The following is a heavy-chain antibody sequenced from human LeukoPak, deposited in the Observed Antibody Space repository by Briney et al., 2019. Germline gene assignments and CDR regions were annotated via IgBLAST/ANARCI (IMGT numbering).Heavy chain of an antibody. CDR2: INHSGST. Sequence: PSQTLSLTCTVSGGSISSGGYYWSWIRQPPGKGLEWIGEINHSGSTNYNPSLKSRVTISVDTSKNQFSLKLSSVTAADTAVYYCAREGYSYGYPTDWFDPWGQGTLVTVSS. D-gene: IGHD5-18*01. V-gene: IGHV4-30-2*01. CDR1: GGSISSGGYY. CDR3: AREGYSYGYPTDWFDP. J-gene: IGHJ5*02.